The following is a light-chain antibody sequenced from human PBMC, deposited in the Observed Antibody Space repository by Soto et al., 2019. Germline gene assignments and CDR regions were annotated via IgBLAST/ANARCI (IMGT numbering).Light chain of an antibody. Sequence: QSALTQPASVSGSPGQSITISCTGTSSDVGSYNLVSWYQQHPGKAPKLMIYEGSXRPSGVSNRFSGSKSGNTASLTISGXXXXXXXXXXCCSYAGSSTRWVFGGGTKLTVL. CDR1: SSDVGSYNL. V-gene: IGLV2-23*01. J-gene: IGLJ3*02. CDR2: EGS. CDR3: CSYAGSSTRWV.